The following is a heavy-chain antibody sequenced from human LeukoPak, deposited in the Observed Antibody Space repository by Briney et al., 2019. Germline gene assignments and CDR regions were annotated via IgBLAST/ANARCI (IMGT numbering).Heavy chain of an antibody. Sequence: GGSLRLSCAASGFTFSSYAMNWVRQAPGKGLEWVSGISGSGGSTYYADSVKGRFTISRDNSKNTLYLQMNNLRAEDTAVYYCAKVEYYYDSSAPRSSDYWGQGTLVTVSS. D-gene: IGHD3-22*01. CDR2: ISGSGGST. V-gene: IGHV3-23*01. CDR1: GFTFSSYA. CDR3: AKVEYYYDSSAPRSSDY. J-gene: IGHJ4*02.